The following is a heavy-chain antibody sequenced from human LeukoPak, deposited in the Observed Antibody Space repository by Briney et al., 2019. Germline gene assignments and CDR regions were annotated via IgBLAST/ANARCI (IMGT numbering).Heavy chain of an antibody. Sequence: GGSLRLSCAASGSTLTYDWMRWVRQAPGKGLGWVGRIKSKTYGETTDYAAPVKGRFTVSRVDSKSMVALQMNSLKTEDTALYYCTKERYCASTTCPGAFDVWGQGTMVTVSS. J-gene: IGHJ3*01. CDR1: GSTLTYDW. V-gene: IGHV3-15*01. CDR3: TKERYCASTTCPGAFDV. CDR2: IKSKTYGETT. D-gene: IGHD2-2*01.